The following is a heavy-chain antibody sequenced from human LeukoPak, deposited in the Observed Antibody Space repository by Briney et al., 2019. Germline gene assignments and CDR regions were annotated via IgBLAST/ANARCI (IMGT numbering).Heavy chain of an antibody. Sequence: GASVKVSCKASGYTFTGYYIHWVRQAPGQGLEWMGLINPYSGGTNYAQTFQGRATMTRDTSISTAYMELSRLRSDDTAVYYCAREAYLGYCSSTSCYVDYWGQGTLVTVSS. CDR2: INPYSGGT. D-gene: IGHD2-2*01. CDR1: GYTFTGYY. CDR3: AREAYLGYCSSTSCYVDY. J-gene: IGHJ4*02. V-gene: IGHV1-2*02.